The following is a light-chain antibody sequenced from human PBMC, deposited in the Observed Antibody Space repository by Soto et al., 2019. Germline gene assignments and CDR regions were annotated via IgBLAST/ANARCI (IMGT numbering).Light chain of an antibody. CDR1: QTINSW. CDR2: KAS. CDR3: QHYSNYPLT. J-gene: IGKJ4*01. V-gene: IGKV1-5*03. Sequence: DIQMTQSPSTLSASVGDRVTITCRASQTINSWLAWYQQKPGKAPKLLIYKASTLESGVPSRFSGSGSGTEYTLTISSLQPDDFATYYYQHYSNYPLTFGGGTKVQ.